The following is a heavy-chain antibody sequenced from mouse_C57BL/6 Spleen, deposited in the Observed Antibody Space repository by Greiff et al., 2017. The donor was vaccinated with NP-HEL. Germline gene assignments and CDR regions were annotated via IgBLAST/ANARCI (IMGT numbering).Heavy chain of an antibody. D-gene: IGHD4-1*01. CDR1: GYTFTDYY. J-gene: IGHJ2*01. V-gene: IGHV1-26*01. CDR2: INPNNGGT. Sequence: EVQLQQSGPELVKPGASVKISCKASGYTFTDYYMNWVKQSHGKSLEWIGDINPNNGGTSYNQKFKGKATLTVDKSSSTAYMELRSLTSEDSAVYYCARRSRNWDYFDYWGQDTTLTVSS. CDR3: ARRSRNWDYFDY.